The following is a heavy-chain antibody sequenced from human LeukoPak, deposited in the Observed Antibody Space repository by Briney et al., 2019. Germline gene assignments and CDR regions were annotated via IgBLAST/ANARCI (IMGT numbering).Heavy chain of an antibody. CDR3: ARDVLGLVRVPEGYFDY. CDR1: GFTFSSYA. Sequence: GGSLRLSCGASGFTFSSYAMHWVRQAPGKGLEWVAVISYDGSNKYYADSVKGRFTISRDNSKNTLYLQMNSLRAEDTAVYYCARDVLGLVRVPEGYFDYWGQGTLVTVSS. CDR2: ISYDGSNK. J-gene: IGHJ4*02. D-gene: IGHD3-10*01. V-gene: IGHV3-30*04.